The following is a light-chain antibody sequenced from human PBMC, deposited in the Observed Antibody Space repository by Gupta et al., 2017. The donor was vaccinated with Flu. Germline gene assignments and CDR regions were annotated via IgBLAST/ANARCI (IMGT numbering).Light chain of an antibody. CDR1: STDVGGNDY. V-gene: IGLV2-11*01. CDR2: DVR. Sequence: QSALTQPRSVSGSPEQSVTISCTGSSTDVGGNDYVLWLRQNPGKAPRLMMYDVRQRPSGVPDRFFGSKSGNTASLTISGLRAEDEADYYCCCFTGNYWVFGGGTKLTVL. J-gene: IGLJ3*02. CDR3: CCFTGNYWV.